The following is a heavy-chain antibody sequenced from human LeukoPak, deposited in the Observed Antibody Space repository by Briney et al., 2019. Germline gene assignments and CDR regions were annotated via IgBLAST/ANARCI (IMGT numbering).Heavy chain of an antibody. V-gene: IGHV1-69*04. D-gene: IGHD6-19*01. J-gene: IGHJ3*02. CDR3: ARGLVEQWLVLRPGAFDI. Sequence: GASVKVSCKASGGTFSSYAISWVRQAPGQGLEWMGRIIPILGIANYAQKFQGRVTITADKSTSTAYMELSSLRSEDTAVYYCARGLVEQWLVLRPGAFDIWGQGTMVTVSS. CDR1: GGTFSSYA. CDR2: IIPILGIA.